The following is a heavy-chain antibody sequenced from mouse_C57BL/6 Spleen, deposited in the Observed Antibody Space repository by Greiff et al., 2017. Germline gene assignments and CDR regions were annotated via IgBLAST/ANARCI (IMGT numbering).Heavy chain of an antibody. V-gene: IGHV1-22*01. CDR3: ARRGLYGNYEGDAMDY. CDR2: INPNNGGT. Sequence: VQLQQSGPELVKPGASVKMSCKASGYTFTDYNMHWVKQSHGKSLEWIGYINPNNGGTSYNQKFKGKATLTVNKSSSTAYMELRSLTSEDSAVYYCARRGLYGNYEGDAMDYWGQGTSVTVSS. CDR1: GYTFTDYN. D-gene: IGHD2-1*01. J-gene: IGHJ4*01.